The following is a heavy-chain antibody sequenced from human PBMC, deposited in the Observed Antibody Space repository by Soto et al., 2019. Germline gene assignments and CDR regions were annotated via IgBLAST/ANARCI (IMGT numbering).Heavy chain of an antibody. CDR2: IIPILGIA. Sequence: QVQLVQSGAEVKKPGSSVKVSCKASGGTFSSYTISWVRQAPGQGLEWMGRIIPILGIANYAQKFQGRVTITADKSTSTAYMELSSLRSEDTAVYYCATVPDSSGYYYVYWGQGTLVTVSS. J-gene: IGHJ4*02. CDR3: ATVPDSSGYYYVY. D-gene: IGHD3-22*01. V-gene: IGHV1-69*02. CDR1: GGTFSSYT.